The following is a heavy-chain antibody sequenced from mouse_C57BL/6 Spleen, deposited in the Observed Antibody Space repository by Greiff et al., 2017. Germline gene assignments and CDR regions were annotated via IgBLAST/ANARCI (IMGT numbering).Heavy chain of an antibody. V-gene: IGHV1-53*01. D-gene: IGHD2-4*01. CDR2: INPSNGGT. Sequence: QVQLQQPGTELVKPGASVKLSCKASGYTFTSYWMHWVKQRPGQGLEWIGNINPSNGGTNYNEKFKSKATLTVDKSSSTAYMQLSSLTSEYSAVYYCARGPYDYYWYFDVWGTGTTVTVSS. CDR1: GYTFTSYW. CDR3: ARGPYDYYWYFDV. J-gene: IGHJ1*03.